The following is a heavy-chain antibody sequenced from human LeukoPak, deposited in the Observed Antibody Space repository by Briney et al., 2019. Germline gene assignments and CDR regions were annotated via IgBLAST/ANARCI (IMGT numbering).Heavy chain of an antibody. CDR3: ARTGGMDV. D-gene: IGHD3-10*01. V-gene: IGHV3-7*05. J-gene: IGHJ6*02. CDR1: GFNFSMYW. CDR2: IKQDGSEK. Sequence: GGSLRLSCAASGFNFSMYWMTWVRQAPGKGLQWVANIKQDGSEKNYVDSVEGRFTISRDNAKNSLYLQMNSLRAEDTAVYYCARTGGMDVWAQGTTVTVSS.